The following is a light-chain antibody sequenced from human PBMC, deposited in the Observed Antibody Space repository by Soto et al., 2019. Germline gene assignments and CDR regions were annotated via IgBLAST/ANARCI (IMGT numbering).Light chain of an antibody. CDR3: QQYGSSPLT. CDR2: GAS. CDR1: QSVSSSY. J-gene: IGKJ4*01. Sequence: EIVLTQSPGTLSLSPGERATLSCRASQSVSSSYLARYQQKPGQAPRLLIDGASSRATGIPDRFSGNGSGTDFTLTISRLEPEDFAVYYCQQYGSSPLTFGGGTKVEIK. V-gene: IGKV3-20*01.